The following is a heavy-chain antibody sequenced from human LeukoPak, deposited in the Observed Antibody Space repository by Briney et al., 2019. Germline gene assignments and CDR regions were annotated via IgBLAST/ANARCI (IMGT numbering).Heavy chain of an antibody. Sequence: SETLSLTCTVSSGSISSYYWSWIRQPPGKGLEWIGYIYYSGSTNYNPSLKSRVTISVDTSKNQFSLKLSSVTAADTAVYYCARDRGWSLYYYGMDVWGQGTTVTVSS. J-gene: IGHJ6*02. CDR2: IYYSGST. CDR3: ARDRGWSLYYYGMDV. V-gene: IGHV4-59*01. CDR1: SGSISSYY.